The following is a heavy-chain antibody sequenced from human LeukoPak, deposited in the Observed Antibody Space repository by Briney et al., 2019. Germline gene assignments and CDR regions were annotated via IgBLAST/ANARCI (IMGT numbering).Heavy chain of an antibody. Sequence: SETLSLTCTVSGGSISNDNYFWSWIRQPAGKGLEWIGRVDTSGTTNYSPSLKSRVTMSVDTSKNQFSLKLSSVTAADTAVYYCARVSSSWYQDWYFDLWGRGTLVTVSS. V-gene: IGHV4-61*02. D-gene: IGHD6-13*01. CDR1: GGSISNDNYF. CDR2: VDTSGTT. J-gene: IGHJ2*01. CDR3: ARVSSSWYQDWYFDL.